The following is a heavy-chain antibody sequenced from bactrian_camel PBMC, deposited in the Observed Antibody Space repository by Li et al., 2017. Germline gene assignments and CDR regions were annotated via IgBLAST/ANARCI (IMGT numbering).Heavy chain of an antibody. Sequence: VQLVESGGGLVQPGGSLRHSCAASGLQFSSYDMSWVRQAPGKGLEWVGDILRDGTNTYYAESVKGRFTISRDDAKNTVILQMNSLKSEDTALYSCRTAEWCREFVRLGQGTQVTVS. J-gene: IGHJ4*01. D-gene: IGHD2*01. V-gene: IGHV3S40*01. CDR1: GLQFSSYD. CDR2: ILRDGTNT.